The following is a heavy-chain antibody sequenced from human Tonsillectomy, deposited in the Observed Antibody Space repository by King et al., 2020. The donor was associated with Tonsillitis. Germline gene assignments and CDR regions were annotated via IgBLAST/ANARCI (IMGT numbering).Heavy chain of an antibody. Sequence: VQLQQWGAGLLKPSETLSLTCAVSGGSFSGYYWSWIRQPPGKGLEWIGEINHSGSTNYNPSLKSRVTISVDTSKNQFSLKLSSVTAADTAVYYCARGHYCSSTSCYGEIDYWGQGTLVTVSS. CDR2: INHSGST. D-gene: IGHD2-2*01. CDR1: GGSFSGYY. J-gene: IGHJ4*02. CDR3: ARGHYCSSTSCYGEIDY. V-gene: IGHV4-34*01.